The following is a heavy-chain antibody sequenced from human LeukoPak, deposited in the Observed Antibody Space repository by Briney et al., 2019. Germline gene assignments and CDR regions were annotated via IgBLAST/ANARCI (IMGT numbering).Heavy chain of an antibody. J-gene: IGHJ5*02. CDR2: INPSGGST. Sequence: ASVKVSCKASGYTFTSYYMHWVRQAPGQGLEWMGIINPSGGSTSYAQKFQGRVTMTRDTSTSTVYMELSSLRSEDTAVYYCARGDIVVVPAAIGDYNWFDPWGQGTLVTVSS. D-gene: IGHD2-2*02. CDR3: ARGDIVVVPAAIGDYNWFDP. V-gene: IGHV1-46*01. CDR1: GYTFTSYY.